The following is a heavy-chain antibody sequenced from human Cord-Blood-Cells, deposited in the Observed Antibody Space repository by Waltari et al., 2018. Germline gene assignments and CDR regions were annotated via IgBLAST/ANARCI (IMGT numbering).Heavy chain of an antibody. Sequence: EVQLVESGGGLVKPGGSLRLSCAASGFTFSIAWMSWVRQAPGKGLEWVGRIKSKTDGGTTDYAAPVKGRFTISRDDSKNTLYLQMNSLKTEDTAVYYCTTTIYCSSTSCYKWFDYWGQGTLVTVSS. D-gene: IGHD2-2*02. J-gene: IGHJ4*02. V-gene: IGHV3-15*01. CDR2: IKSKTDGGTT. CDR3: TTTIYCSSTSCYKWFDY. CDR1: GFTFSIAW.